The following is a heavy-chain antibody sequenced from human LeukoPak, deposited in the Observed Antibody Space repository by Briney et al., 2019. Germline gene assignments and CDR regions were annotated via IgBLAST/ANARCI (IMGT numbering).Heavy chain of an antibody. CDR2: IYYSGST. V-gene: IGHV4-59*08. CDR3: ARHKDGGSFPMDS. CDR1: GGSISNYY. Sequence: PSETLSLTCTVSGGSISNYYWGRLRQPPGKGLEYIGHIYYSGSTNYNPSLKSRVTISVDTSKNQFSLRLSSVTAADTAVYYCARHKDGGSFPMDSWGQGTLVTVSS. J-gene: IGHJ4*02. D-gene: IGHD1-26*01.